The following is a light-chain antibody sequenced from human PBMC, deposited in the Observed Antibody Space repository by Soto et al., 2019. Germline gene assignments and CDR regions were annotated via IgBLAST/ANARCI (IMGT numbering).Light chain of an antibody. CDR2: GAS. J-gene: IGKJ5*01. V-gene: IGKV3-20*01. Sequence: MVFTQSPGTLSSSPGERATLSCRASQSVSSSYLAWYQQKPGQAPRLLIYGASSRATGIPDRFSGSGSGTDFTLTISRLEPEDFAVYYCQQYGSSPHTFGQGTRLEI. CDR3: QQYGSSPHT. CDR1: QSVSSSY.